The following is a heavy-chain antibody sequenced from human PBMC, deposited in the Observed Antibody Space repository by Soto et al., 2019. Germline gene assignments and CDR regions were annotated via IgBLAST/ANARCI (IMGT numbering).Heavy chain of an antibody. J-gene: IGHJ6*02. CDR1: GFTFSGYG. CDR2: ISYDGSNK. CDR3: AKDKGPYSYGPYGMDV. Sequence: QVQLVESGGGVVQPGRSLRLSCAASGFTFSGYGMHWVRQAQGKVLELVALISYDGSNKYYSDSVKGRFTNSRDNSKNTLYLQLNSLRAEDAAVYYCAKDKGPYSYGPYGMDVWGQGTTVTVSS. D-gene: IGHD5-18*01. V-gene: IGHV3-30*18.